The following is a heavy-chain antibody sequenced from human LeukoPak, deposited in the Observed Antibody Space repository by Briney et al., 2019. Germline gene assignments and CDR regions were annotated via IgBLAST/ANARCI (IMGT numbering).Heavy chain of an antibody. V-gene: IGHV3-21*01. CDR3: ARDSYCSSTSCYRNPYDY. Sequence: GGSLRLSCAASGFTFSSYSMNWVRQAPGKGLEWVSSISSSSSYIYYADSVKGRFTIPRDNAKNSLYLQMNSLRAEDTAVYYCARDSYCSSTSCYRNPYDYWGQGTLVTVSS. CDR2: ISSSSSYI. CDR1: GFTFSSYS. D-gene: IGHD2-2*02. J-gene: IGHJ4*02.